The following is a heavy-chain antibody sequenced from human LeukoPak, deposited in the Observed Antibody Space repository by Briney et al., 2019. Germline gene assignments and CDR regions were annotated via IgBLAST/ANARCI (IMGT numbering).Heavy chain of an antibody. D-gene: IGHD3-22*01. Sequence: SETLSLTCTVSGGSISGYYWSWIRQSPGKRLEWIAYISFTGNTNYNPSLKSRVTISLDTSKTHFSLTLSSLTAADTAVYYCARSPPGWYYDNSGQYYFDTWGQGALVTVSS. J-gene: IGHJ4*02. CDR1: GGSISGYY. CDR3: ARSPPGWYYDNSGQYYFDT. V-gene: IGHV4-59*08. CDR2: ISFTGNT.